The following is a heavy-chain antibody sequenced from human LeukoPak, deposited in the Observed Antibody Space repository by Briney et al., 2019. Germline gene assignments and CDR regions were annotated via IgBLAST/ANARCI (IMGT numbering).Heavy chain of an antibody. CDR3: ARGVRGVTPNWFDP. V-gene: IGHV4-59*01. J-gene: IGHJ5*02. CDR1: GGSISSYY. Sequence: SETLSLTCTVSGGSISSYYWSWIRQPPGKGLEWIGYIYYSGSTNYNPSLKSRVTISVDTSKNQFSLKLSSVTAADTAVYYCARGVRGVTPNWFDPWGQGTLVTVSS. D-gene: IGHD3-10*01. CDR2: IYYSGST.